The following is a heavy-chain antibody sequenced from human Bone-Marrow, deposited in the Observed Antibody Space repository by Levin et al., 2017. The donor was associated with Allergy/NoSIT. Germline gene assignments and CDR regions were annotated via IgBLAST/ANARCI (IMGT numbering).Heavy chain of an antibody. V-gene: IGHV3-48*02. D-gene: IGHD3-10*01. Sequence: GASVKVSCLVSGFTFRSNSMNWVRRAPGKGLEWISYISNDGGVTEYAGSVKGRFTISRDNAKDSLFLQMNSLRDEDTAVYYCARGLGSEPPPDYWGQGTLVTVSS. J-gene: IGHJ4*02. CDR2: ISNDGGVT. CDR3: ARGLGSEPPPDY. CDR1: GFTFRSNS.